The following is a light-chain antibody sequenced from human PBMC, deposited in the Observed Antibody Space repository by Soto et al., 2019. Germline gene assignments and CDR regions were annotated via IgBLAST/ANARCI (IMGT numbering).Light chain of an antibody. CDR2: AAS. V-gene: IGKV1-12*01. CDR1: QGISSW. J-gene: IGKJ5*01. Sequence: DIQMTQSPSSVSASVGDRVTITCRASQGISSWLAWYQQKPGKAPKLLIYAASSLQSGVPSRFSGSGSGTDFTLPLSSLQPEDFATYCQQANSFPITFGQGTRLEIK. CDR3: QQANSFPIT.